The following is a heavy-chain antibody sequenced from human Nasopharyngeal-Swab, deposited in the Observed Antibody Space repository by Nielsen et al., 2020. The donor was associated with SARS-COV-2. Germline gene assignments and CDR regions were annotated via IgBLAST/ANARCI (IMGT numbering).Heavy chain of an antibody. D-gene: IGHD3-3*01. J-gene: IGHJ6*02. V-gene: IGHV1-69*01. CDR2: IIPIFGTA. CDR3: ARVGETIFGVVIRNYYGMDV. Sequence: WVRQAPGQGLEWMGGIIPIFGTANYAQKFQGRVTITADESTSTAYMELSSLRSEDTAVYYCARVGETIFGVVIRNYYGMDVWGQGTTVTVSS.